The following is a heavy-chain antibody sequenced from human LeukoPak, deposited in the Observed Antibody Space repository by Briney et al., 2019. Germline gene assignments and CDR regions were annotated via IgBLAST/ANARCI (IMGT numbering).Heavy chain of an antibody. CDR2: IHPGDSNT. D-gene: IGHD1-14*01. CDR1: DAIFTSHW. Sequence: PGASLQISCKGSDAIFTSHWIGWVRQLPGKGLEWMGIIHPGDSNTRYSPSFQGQVTISADKSISTAYLQWSSLKASDTAMYYCARPTRYNNNWGQGTLVTVSS. CDR3: ARPTRYNNN. V-gene: IGHV5-51*01. J-gene: IGHJ4*02.